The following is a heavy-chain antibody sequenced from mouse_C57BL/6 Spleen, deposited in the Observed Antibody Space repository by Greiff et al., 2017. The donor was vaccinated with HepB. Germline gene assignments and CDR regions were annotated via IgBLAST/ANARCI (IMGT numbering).Heavy chain of an antibody. V-gene: IGHV1-80*01. CDR3: ARGGLRRYFDV. D-gene: IGHD2-4*01. Sequence: QVHVKQSGAELVKPGASVKISCKASGYAFSSYWMNWVKQRPGKGLEWIGQIYPGDGDTNYNGKFKGKATLTADKSSSTAYMQLSSLTSEDSAVYFCARGGLRRYFDVWGTGTTVTVSS. CDR1: GYAFSSYW. CDR2: IYPGDGDT. J-gene: IGHJ1*03.